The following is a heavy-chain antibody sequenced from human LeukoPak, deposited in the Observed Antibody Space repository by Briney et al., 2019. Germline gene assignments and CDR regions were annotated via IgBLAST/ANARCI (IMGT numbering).Heavy chain of an antibody. CDR3: ARDPSYSSSWVYYYYYMDV. D-gene: IGHD6-13*01. J-gene: IGHJ6*03. CDR2: ISSSSSYI. CDR1: GFTFSSYS. Sequence: PGGSLRLSCAASGFTFSSYSMNWVRQAPGKGLEWVSSISSSSSYIYYADSVKGRFTISRDNAKNSLYLQMNSLRAEDTAVYYRARDPSYSSSWVYYYYYMDVWGKGTTVTVSS. V-gene: IGHV3-21*01.